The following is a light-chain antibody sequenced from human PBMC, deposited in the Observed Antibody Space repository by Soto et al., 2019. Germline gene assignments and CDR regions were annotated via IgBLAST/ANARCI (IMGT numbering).Light chain of an antibody. CDR2: DAS. J-gene: IGKJ2*02. V-gene: IGKV1-13*02. CDR3: QQYGGSLCT. Sequence: AIQLTQSPSSLSASIGDRVTITCRARQGIGSALAWYQQAPGKPPKLLIFDASTLENGVPSRFSGGGSGTDFTLTISRLEPEDFAVYYCQQYGGSLCTFGQGTKLESK. CDR1: QGIGSA.